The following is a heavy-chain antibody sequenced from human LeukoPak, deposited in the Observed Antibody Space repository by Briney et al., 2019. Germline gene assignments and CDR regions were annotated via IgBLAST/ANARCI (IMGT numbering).Heavy chain of an antibody. Sequence: GGSLRLSCEGAGFTFSNYWMGWVRQAPGKGLQWVANIKTDGSEKYYVDSVKGRFTISRDDAKNSLYLQMNSLRAEDTAVYYCARDRREYNYDPFDYWGQGTLVTVSS. CDR2: IKTDGSEK. CDR1: GFTFSNYW. J-gene: IGHJ4*02. V-gene: IGHV3-7*01. CDR3: ARDRREYNYDPFDY. D-gene: IGHD5-18*01.